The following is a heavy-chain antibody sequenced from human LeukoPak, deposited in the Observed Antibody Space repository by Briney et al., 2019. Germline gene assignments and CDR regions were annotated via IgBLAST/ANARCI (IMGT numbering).Heavy chain of an antibody. V-gene: IGHV4-34*01. J-gene: IGHJ6*03. Sequence: PSETLSLTCAVYGGSFSGYYWSWIRQPPGKGLEWIGEINHSGSTNYNPSLKSRVTISVDTSKNQFSLKLSSVTAADTAVYYCARGNEDIVVVPAAMGYYYYYMDVWGKGTTVTISS. CDR3: ARGNEDIVVVPAAMGYYYYYMDV. D-gene: IGHD2-2*01. CDR2: INHSGST. CDR1: GGSFSGYY.